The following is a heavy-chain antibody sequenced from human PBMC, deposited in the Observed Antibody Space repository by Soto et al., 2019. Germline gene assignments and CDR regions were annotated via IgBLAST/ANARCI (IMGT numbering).Heavy chain of an antibody. D-gene: IGHD2-15*01. J-gene: IGHJ3*02. V-gene: IGHV4-59*01. CDR1: GGSISSYY. CDR3: ARDPYCSGGSCYSGAFDI. CDR2: IYYSGST. Sequence: SETLSLTCTVSGGSISSYYWSWIRQPPGKGLEWIGYIYYSGSTNYNPSLKSRVTISVDTSKNQFSLKLSSVTAADTAVYYCARDPYCSGGSCYSGAFDIWGQGTMVT.